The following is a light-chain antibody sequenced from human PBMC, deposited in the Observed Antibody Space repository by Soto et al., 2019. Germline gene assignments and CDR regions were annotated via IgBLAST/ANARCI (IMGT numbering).Light chain of an antibody. V-gene: IGKV3-20*01. J-gene: IGKJ4*01. Sequence: EFVLTQSPGTLSLSPGERATLSCRASQTVRNNYLAWYQQKPGQAPKLLIHDASSRATGIPDRFSGGGSGTDFILTISRLEPEDFAVYYCQQFSSYPLTFGGGTKADIK. CDR2: DAS. CDR1: QTVRNNY. CDR3: QQFSSYPLT.